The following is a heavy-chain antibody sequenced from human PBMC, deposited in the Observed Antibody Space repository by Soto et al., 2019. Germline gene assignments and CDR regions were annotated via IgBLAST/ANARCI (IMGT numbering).Heavy chain of an antibody. D-gene: IGHD3-10*01. J-gene: IGHJ4*02. CDR1: GFTFSTYG. CDR3: ATEMIGRSGSCPAY. CDR2: TWSDGSNK. Sequence: QVLLVESGGGVVQPGMSLRLSCAASGFTFSTYGMHWVRQAPGKGLEWVALTWSDGSNKYYADSVRGRFTISRDNSQNTLYLQMDSLRVEDTALYYCATEMIGRSGSCPAYWGQGTLVTVSS. V-gene: IGHV3-33*01.